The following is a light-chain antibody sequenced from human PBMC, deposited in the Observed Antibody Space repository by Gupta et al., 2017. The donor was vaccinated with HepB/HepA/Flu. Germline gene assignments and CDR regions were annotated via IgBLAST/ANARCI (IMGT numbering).Light chain of an antibody. CDR3: MQAGHGIT. V-gene: IGKV2-28*01. CDR1: QSLLHSNGNTY. CDR2: LGS. Sequence: DMVMTQSLLSLPATPAQPPSISCTSSQSLLHSNGNTYLDWYLQKPGQSPQLLIYLGSNRASGVPDRFSGSGSGTDFTLKISRVEAEDVGVYYCMQAGHGITFGGGTKVEIK. J-gene: IGKJ4*01.